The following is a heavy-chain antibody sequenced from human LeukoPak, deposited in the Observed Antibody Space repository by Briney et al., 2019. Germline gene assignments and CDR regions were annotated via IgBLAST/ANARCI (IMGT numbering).Heavy chain of an antibody. CDR3: ARGMTTVTTHAFDI. CDR1: GYTFTSYY. V-gene: IGHV1-46*01. CDR2: TNPSGGST. Sequence: ASVKVSCKASGYTFTSYYMHWVRQAPGQGLEWMGITNPSGGSTSYAQKFQGRVTITADESTSTAYMELSSLRSEDTAVFYCARGMTTVTTHAFDIWGQGTMVTVSS. D-gene: IGHD4-11*01. J-gene: IGHJ3*02.